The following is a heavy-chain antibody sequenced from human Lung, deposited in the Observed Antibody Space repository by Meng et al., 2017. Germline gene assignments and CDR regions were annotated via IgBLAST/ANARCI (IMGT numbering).Heavy chain of an antibody. V-gene: IGHV1-18*04. CDR1: DYTFTGYG. CDR3: ARGTPGRSYSDF. Sequence: QVHPVQSGAEVKKPGASWKVSCKSSDYTFTGYGVSWVRQAPGQGLEWMAWLGAHDGDRSHAPRFQGRVTVTADRLTATSFMELRNLRYDDTAVYYCARGTPGRSYSDFWGQGTLVTVSS. D-gene: IGHD3-10*01. J-gene: IGHJ4*02. CDR2: LGAHDGDR.